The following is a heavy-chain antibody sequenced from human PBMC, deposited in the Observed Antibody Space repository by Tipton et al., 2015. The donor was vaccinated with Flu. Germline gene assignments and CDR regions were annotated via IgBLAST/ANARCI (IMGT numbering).Heavy chain of an antibody. V-gene: IGHV4-34*01. CDR3: ARIRASGGGQIWFDP. D-gene: IGHD6-19*01. Sequence: TLSLTCAVYGGSFSGYYWSWIRQPPGKGLEWIGEINHSGSTNYNPSLKSRVTISVDTSKNQFSLKLSSVTGADTAVYYCARIRASGGGQIWFDPWGQGTLVTVSS. J-gene: IGHJ5*02. CDR1: GGSFSGYY. CDR2: INHSGST.